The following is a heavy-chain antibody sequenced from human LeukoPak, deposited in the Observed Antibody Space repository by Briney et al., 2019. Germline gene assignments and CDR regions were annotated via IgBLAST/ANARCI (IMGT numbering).Heavy chain of an antibody. D-gene: IGHD3-10*01. Sequence: GGSLRLSCAASGFTFSSYEMNWVRQAPGKGLEWVSSISSSSSYIYYADSVKGRFTISRDNAKNSLYLQMNSLRAEDTAVYYCARESPYGYFDYWGQGTLVTVSS. J-gene: IGHJ4*02. V-gene: IGHV3-21*01. CDR3: ARESPYGYFDY. CDR1: GFTFSSYE. CDR2: ISSSSSYI.